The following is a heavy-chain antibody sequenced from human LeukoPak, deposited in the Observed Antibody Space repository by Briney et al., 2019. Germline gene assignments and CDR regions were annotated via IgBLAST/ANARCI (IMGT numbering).Heavy chain of an antibody. CDR3: AKDQVRRITMIVVVLDAFDI. V-gene: IGHV3-23*01. CDR1: GFIFSHYG. CDR2: ISGSGGST. D-gene: IGHD3-22*01. J-gene: IGHJ3*02. Sequence: PGGSLRLSCAASGFIFSHYGMNWVRQAPGTGLEWVSTISGSGGSTYYADSVQGRFTISRDNSKNTLYLQMNRLRAEDTAVYYCAKDQVRRITMIVVVLDAFDIWGQGTMVTVSS.